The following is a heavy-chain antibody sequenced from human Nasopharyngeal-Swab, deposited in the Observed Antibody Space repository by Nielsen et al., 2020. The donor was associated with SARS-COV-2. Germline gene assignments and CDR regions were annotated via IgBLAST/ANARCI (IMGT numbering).Heavy chain of an antibody. CDR3: ARTFPRGVNSYGPGH. CDR2: ISSSGSTI. V-gene: IGHV3-48*03. Sequence: GESLKTPCAASGFTFSSHELNWVRQAPGKGLEWVSYISSSGSTIYYADSVKGRFTISRDNAKNSLYLQRNSLRAEDTAVYYCARTFPRGVNSYGPGHRGQGTLVTVSS. CDR1: GFTFSSHE. D-gene: IGHD5-18*01. J-gene: IGHJ4*02.